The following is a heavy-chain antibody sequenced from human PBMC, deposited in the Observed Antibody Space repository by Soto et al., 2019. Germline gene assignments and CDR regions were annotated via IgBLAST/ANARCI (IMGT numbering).Heavy chain of an antibody. CDR2: INPSGVKT. CDR1: GYSFSSYY. Sequence: QVQLVQSGAELRKPGASVKVSCKASGYSFSSYYVHWVRQAPGQGLEWMGLINPSGVKTTYAQKFQGRVTMTRDTATTTVYMELSGLRSEDTAVYYRARAGTGHNSGWTSELGYWGQGTLVTVSS. D-gene: IGHD5-12*01. CDR3: ARAGTGHNSGWTSELGY. V-gene: IGHV1-46*01. J-gene: IGHJ4*02.